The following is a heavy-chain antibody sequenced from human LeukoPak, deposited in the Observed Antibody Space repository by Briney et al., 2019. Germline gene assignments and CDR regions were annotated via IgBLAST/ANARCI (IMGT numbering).Heavy chain of an antibody. CDR3: ARVGGDYGMDV. V-gene: IGHV4-30-4*01. D-gene: IGHD3-16*01. J-gene: IGHJ6*04. Sequence: SQTLSLTCTVSGGSISSGDYYWSWIRQPPGKGLEWIGYIYYSGSTYYNTSLKSRVTISVDTSKNQFSLKLSSVTAADTAVYYCARVGGDYGMDVWGKGTTVTVSS. CDR2: IYYSGST. CDR1: GGSISSGDYY.